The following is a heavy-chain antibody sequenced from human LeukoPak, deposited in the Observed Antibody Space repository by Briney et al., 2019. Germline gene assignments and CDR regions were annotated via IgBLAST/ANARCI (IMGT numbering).Heavy chain of an antibody. CDR3: ARSIVVVIAIRPYYYYYYMDV. V-gene: IGHV3-23*01. J-gene: IGHJ6*03. CDR2: IMSSGGGT. D-gene: IGHD2-21*01. CDR1: GFTFNIYA. Sequence: GGSLRLSCAASGFTFNIYAMSWVRQAPGKGLEWVSSIMSSGGGTFYADSVKDRFTISRDNSKNTLYLQMSRLRAEDTAVYYCARSIVVVIAIRPYYYYYYMDVWGKGTTVTVSS.